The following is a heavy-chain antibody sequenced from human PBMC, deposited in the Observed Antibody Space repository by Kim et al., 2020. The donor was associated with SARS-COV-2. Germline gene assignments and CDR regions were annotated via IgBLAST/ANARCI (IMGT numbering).Heavy chain of an antibody. D-gene: IGHD6-19*01. Sequence: ASVKVSCKASGYTFTSYGISWVRQAPGQGLEWMGWISAYNGNTNYAQKLQGRVTMTTDTSTSTAYMELRSLRSDDTAVYYCARDRILSSSGWYGYYYYCMDVWVQGTTVTVSS. CDR3: ARDRILSSSGWYGYYYYCMDV. J-gene: IGHJ6*02. V-gene: IGHV1-18*04. CDR1: GYTFTSYG. CDR2: ISAYNGNT.